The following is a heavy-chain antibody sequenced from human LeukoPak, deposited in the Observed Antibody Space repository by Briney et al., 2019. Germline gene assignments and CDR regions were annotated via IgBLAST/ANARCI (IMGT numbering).Heavy chain of an antibody. V-gene: IGHV3-23*01. D-gene: IGHD5-12*01. CDR2: ISSTGAGT. Sequence: GGSLRLSCAASGFTFDSYAMSWVRQAQGKGLEWVSAISSTGAGTYYADSVKGRFTISRDNSKNTLYLQMNGLRAEDTAVYYCAKGGIYAFDYWGQGTLVTVSS. CDR1: GFTFDSYA. J-gene: IGHJ4*02. CDR3: AKGGIYAFDY.